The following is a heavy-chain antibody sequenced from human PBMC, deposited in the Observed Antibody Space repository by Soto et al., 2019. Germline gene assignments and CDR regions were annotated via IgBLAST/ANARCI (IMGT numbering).Heavy chain of an antibody. CDR3: AKEHWGSFDF. V-gene: IGHV4-59*01. D-gene: IGHD7-27*01. Sequence: SXXXXXTXXVXGVSITQYYWNGSRQPPGKGLEWIGYMSYNGATNYNPSLKSRVTISRDLSKNQFSLNLSSVAAADTAIYYCAKEHWGSFDFWGQGALVTVSS. J-gene: IGHJ4*02. CDR1: GVSITQYY. CDR2: MSYNGAT.